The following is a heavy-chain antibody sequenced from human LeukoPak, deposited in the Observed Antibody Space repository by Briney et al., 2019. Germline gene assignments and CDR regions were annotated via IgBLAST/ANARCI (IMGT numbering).Heavy chain of an antibody. V-gene: IGHV3-23*01. CDR2: ISGSGGST. D-gene: IGHD2-15*01. CDR3: AKDRFQVVVAATRYFDY. J-gene: IGHJ4*02. Sequence: GGSLRLSCAASGFTFSSYAMSWVRQAPGKGLEWVSAISGSGGSTYYADSVKGRFTISRDNSKNTLYLQMISLRAEDTAVYYCAKDRFQVVVAATRYFDYWGQGTLVTVSS. CDR1: GFTFSSYA.